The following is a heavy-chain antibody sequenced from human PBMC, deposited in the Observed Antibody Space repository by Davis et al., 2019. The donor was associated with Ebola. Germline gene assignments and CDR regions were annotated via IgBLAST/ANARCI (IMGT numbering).Heavy chain of an antibody. V-gene: IGHV3-30*18. Sequence: PGGSLRLSCAASGFTFSSYGMHWVRQAPGKGLEWVAVISYDGSNKYCIDSVKGRFTISRDNFKNTLYLQMNSLRAEDTAFYYCAKGYAVADYWGQGTLVIVSS. J-gene: IGHJ4*02. D-gene: IGHD5-12*01. CDR1: GFTFSSYG. CDR2: ISYDGSNK. CDR3: AKGYAVADY.